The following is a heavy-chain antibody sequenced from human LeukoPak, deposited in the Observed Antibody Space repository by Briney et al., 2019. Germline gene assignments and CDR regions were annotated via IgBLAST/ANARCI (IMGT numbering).Heavy chain of an antibody. J-gene: IGHJ4*02. CDR3: ARVGLRYFDWLLPSFDY. CDR1: GYTFTSYG. Sequence: GASVKVSCKASGYTFTSYGISWVRQAPGQGLEWMGWISAYNGNTNYAQKLQGRVTMTTDTSTRTAYMELRSLRSDDTAVYYCARVGLRYFDWLLPSFDYWGQGTLVTVSS. D-gene: IGHD3-9*01. V-gene: IGHV1-18*04. CDR2: ISAYNGNT.